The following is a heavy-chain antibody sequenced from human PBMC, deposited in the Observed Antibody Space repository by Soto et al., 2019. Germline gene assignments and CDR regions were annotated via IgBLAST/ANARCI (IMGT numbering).Heavy chain of an antibody. V-gene: IGHV3-49*03. CDR1: GFTFGDYT. Sequence: GGSLRLSCTASGFTFGDYTMSWFRQAPGKGLEWLGFIRGTAYGGTIEYAASVKGRFTISRDDSKSIAYLQMFSLETEDTAVYYCTRSPCGSCYGTDYHYYYMDVWGTGTTVTVSS. J-gene: IGHJ6*03. CDR2: IRGTAYGGTI. CDR3: TRSPCGSCYGTDYHYYYMDV. D-gene: IGHD2-15*01.